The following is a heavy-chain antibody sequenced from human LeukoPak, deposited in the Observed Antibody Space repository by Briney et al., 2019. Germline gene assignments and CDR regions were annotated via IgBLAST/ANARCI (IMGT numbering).Heavy chain of an antibody. CDR2: ISYDGSNK. V-gene: IGHV3-30*18. J-gene: IGHJ3*02. CDR3: AKWVSAPRAFDI. Sequence: GRSLRLSCAASGFTFSSYGMHWVRQAPGKGLEWVAVISYDGSNKYYADSVRGRFTISRDNSKNTLYLQMNSLRAEDTAVYYCAKWVSAPRAFDIWGQGTMVTVSS. CDR1: GFTFSSYG.